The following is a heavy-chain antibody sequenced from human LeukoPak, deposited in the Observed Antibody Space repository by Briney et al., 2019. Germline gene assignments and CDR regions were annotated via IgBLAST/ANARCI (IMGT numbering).Heavy chain of an antibody. CDR3: ARDWYYSPDY. CDR2: ISYDGSNK. Sequence: GGSLRLSCVASGFTFSTYAMHWVRQAPGKGLEWVAVISYDGSNKYYADSVKGRFTISRDNSKNTLYLQMNSLRVEDTAVYYCARDWYYSPDYWGQGTLVTVSS. D-gene: IGHD3-10*01. CDR1: GFTFSTYA. V-gene: IGHV3-30*04. J-gene: IGHJ4*02.